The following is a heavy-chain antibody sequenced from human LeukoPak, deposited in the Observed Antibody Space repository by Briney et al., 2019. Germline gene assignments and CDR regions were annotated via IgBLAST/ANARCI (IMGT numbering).Heavy chain of an antibody. CDR1: GFTFSSYW. Sequence: GGSLRLSCAASGFTFSSYWMHWVRQGPGTGLVWVSRTNTDGTITNYADSVEGRFTISRDNAKDTLYLQMNSLRAEDTAVYYCGRDLGGRGGGWGQGTLVTVSS. V-gene: IGHV3-74*01. CDR3: GRDLGGRGGG. CDR2: TNTDGTIT. J-gene: IGHJ4*02. D-gene: IGHD1-26*01.